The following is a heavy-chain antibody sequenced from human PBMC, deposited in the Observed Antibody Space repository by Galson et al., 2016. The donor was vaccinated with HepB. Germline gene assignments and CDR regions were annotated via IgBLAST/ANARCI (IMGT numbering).Heavy chain of an antibody. J-gene: IGHJ4*02. CDR3: ARSPQWLEHFDY. CDR2: ITPTGSST. V-gene: IGHV1-46*01. Sequence: SVKVSCKASGYTFTNYYMHWVRQAPRQGLQWMGIITPTGSSTSYAQKFQGRVTLTRDTSTSTVYVELSSLRSEDTAVYYCARSPQWLEHFDYWGQGTLVTVSS. CDR1: GYTFTNYY. D-gene: IGHD6-19*01.